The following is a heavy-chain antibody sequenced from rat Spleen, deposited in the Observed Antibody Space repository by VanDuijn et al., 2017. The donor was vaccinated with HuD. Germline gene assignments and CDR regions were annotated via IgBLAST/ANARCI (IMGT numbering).Heavy chain of an antibody. Sequence: QVQLKESGPGLVQPSQTLSLTCTVSGFSLISYSVHWVRQPPGKGLEWMGGIWGDGSKDYNSALKSRLRISRDTSKSQVFLKMNSLQTDDTVIYFCARSYGGYTSNWFPYWGQGTLVTVSS. V-gene: IGHV2-1*01. D-gene: IGHD1-11*01. CDR2: IWGDGSK. CDR1: GFSLISYS. J-gene: IGHJ3*01. CDR3: ARSYGGYTSNWFPY.